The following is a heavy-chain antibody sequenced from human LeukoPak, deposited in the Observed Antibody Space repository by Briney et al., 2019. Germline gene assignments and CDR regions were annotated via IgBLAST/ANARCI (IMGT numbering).Heavy chain of an antibody. Sequence: GGSLRLSCAASGFTFDDYAMHWVRQAPGKGLEWVSGISWNSGSIGYADSVKGRFTISRDNAKNSLYLQMNSLRAEDTALYYCAKVARKWEQEASVFDYWGQGTLVTVSS. D-gene: IGHD1-26*01. CDR3: AKVARKWEQEASVFDY. CDR2: ISWNSGSI. CDR1: GFTFDDYA. V-gene: IGHV3-9*01. J-gene: IGHJ4*02.